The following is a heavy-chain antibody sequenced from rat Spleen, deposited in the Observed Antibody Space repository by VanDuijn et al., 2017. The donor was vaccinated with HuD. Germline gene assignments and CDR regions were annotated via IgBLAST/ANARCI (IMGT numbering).Heavy chain of an antibody. CDR1: GFTFNNYW. V-gene: IGHV5-31*01. CDR2: ITNTGNSI. J-gene: IGHJ2*01. CDR3: ATRDNNYGY. Sequence: EVQLVESGGGLVQPGRSLKLSCVASGFTFNNYWMTWIRQAPGKGLEWVASITNTGNSIYYLDSVKGRFTISRDNRKSTLYLQMDSLRSEDTATYYCATRDNNYGYWGQGVMVTVSS. D-gene: IGHD1-10*01.